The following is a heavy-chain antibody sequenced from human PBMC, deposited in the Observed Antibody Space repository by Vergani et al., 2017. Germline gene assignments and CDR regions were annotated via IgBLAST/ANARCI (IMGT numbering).Heavy chain of an antibody. D-gene: IGHD3-22*01. J-gene: IGHJ4*02. CDR3: AISSVYFSYYFDF. CDR1: GGTFSSNS. Sequence: QGQLAQSGAEVKKPGSSVKVSCKASGGTFSSNSISWVRQAPGQGLEWSGRIVPIFGTTSYAKKFQGRSTILADESMSTAYMELSSLRYEDTAVFYCAISSVYFSYYFDFWGQETLIIVSS. V-gene: IGHV1-69*13. CDR2: IVPIFGTT.